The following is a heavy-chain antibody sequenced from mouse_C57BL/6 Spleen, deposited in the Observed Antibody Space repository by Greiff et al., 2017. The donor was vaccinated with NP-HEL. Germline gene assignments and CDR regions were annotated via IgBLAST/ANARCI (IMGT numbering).Heavy chain of an antibody. D-gene: IGHD1-1*01. CDR2: ISSGSSTI. V-gene: IGHV5-17*01. CDR3: ARGGSSYRDAMDY. J-gene: IGHJ4*01. CDR1: GFTFSDYG. Sequence: EVQRVESGGGLVKPGGSLKLSCAASGFTFSDYGMHWVRQAPEKGLEWVAYISSGSSTIYYADTVKGRFTIARDNAKNTLFLQMTSLRSEDTAMYYCARGGSSYRDAMDYWGQGTSVTVSS.